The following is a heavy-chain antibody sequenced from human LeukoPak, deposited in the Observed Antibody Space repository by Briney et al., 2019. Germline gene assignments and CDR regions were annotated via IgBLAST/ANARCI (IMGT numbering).Heavy chain of an antibody. V-gene: IGHV1-69*01. D-gene: IGHD4/OR15-4a*01. CDR1: GGTFSSYD. Sequence: GAWVNVSCKASGGTFSSYDMSWVRQAPGQGIEWMGGIIPIFGTANYAQKFQGRVTITADESTSTAYMELSSLRSEDTAVYYCPTDGAFPLFDYRGQGTLVTVSS. CDR3: PTDGAFPLFDY. J-gene: IGHJ4*02. CDR2: IIPIFGTA.